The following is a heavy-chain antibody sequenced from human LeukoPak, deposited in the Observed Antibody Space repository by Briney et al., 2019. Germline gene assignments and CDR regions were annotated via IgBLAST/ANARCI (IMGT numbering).Heavy chain of an antibody. J-gene: IGHJ4*02. D-gene: IGHD3-3*01. CDR3: ARDGGPTGVLNFDY. V-gene: IGHV6-1*01. Sequence: SQTLSLTCAISGDFVSTSNAAWNWVRQSPSRGLEWLGRTYLRSRWYHDFAESVKSRISINADTSKNQFSLQLNSVTPEDTAVYYCARDGGPTGVLNFDYWGQGTLVTVSS. CDR2: TYLRSRWYH. CDR1: GDFVSTSNAA.